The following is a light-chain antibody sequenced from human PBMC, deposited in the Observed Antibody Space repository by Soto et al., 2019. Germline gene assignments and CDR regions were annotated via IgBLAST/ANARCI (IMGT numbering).Light chain of an antibody. CDR3: QQYNNWPQT. CDR1: QSVNRN. J-gene: IGKJ1*01. V-gene: IGKV3-15*01. Sequence: EIVMTQSPATLSVSPGERASLSYRASQSVNRNLAWYQQKPGQAPRLLIFGPSTRATGVPGRFSGSGSGTEFTLTISSLQSEDFAVYYCQQYNNWPQTFGQGTKVEIK. CDR2: GPS.